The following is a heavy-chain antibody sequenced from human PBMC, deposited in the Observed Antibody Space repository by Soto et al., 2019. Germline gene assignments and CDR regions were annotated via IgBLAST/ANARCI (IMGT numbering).Heavy chain of an antibody. D-gene: IGHD6-6*01. CDR2: FDPEDGET. J-gene: IGHJ4*02. Sequence: QVQLVQSGAEVKKPGASVKVSCKVSGYTLTELSMHWVRQAPGKGLEWMGGFDPEDGETIYAQKFQGRVTMTEDTPTDTAYMELSSLRSEDTAVYYCETPGRPGYSSSRDYFDYWGQGTLVTVSS. CDR1: GYTLTELS. CDR3: ETPGRPGYSSSRDYFDY. V-gene: IGHV1-24*01.